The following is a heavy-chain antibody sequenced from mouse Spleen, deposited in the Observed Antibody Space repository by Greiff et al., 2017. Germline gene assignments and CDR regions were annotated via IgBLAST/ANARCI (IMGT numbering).Heavy chain of an antibody. D-gene: IGHD1-1*01. CDR3: ARQSPFITTESYFDY. CDR1: GFTFSSYG. Sequence: EVQVVESGGGLVKPGGSLKLSCAASGFTFSSYGMSWVRQTPEKRLEWVATISGGGSFTYYPDSVKGRFTISRDNAKNNLYLQMSSLRSEDTALYYCARQSPFITTESYFDYWGQGTTLTVSS. CDR2: ISGGGSFT. J-gene: IGHJ2*01. V-gene: IGHV5-9-2*01.